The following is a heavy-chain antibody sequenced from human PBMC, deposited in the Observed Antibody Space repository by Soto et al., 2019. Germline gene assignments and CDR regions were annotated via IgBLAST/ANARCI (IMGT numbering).Heavy chain of an antibody. CDR1: GFTFSSYG. J-gene: IGHJ4*02. Sequence: QAQLVESGGGVVQPGRSLRLSCAASGFTFSSYGMHWVRQAPGKGLEWVAVISYDGSNKYYADSVKGRFTISRDNSKNTLYLQMNSLRAEDTAVYYCAKDRRSAAAGIYYFDYWGQGTLVTVSS. CDR2: ISYDGSNK. D-gene: IGHD6-13*01. V-gene: IGHV3-30*18. CDR3: AKDRRSAAAGIYYFDY.